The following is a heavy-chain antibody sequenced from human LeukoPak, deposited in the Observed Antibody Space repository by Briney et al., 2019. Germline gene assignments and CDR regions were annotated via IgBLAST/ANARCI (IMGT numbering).Heavy chain of an antibody. V-gene: IGHV3-21*01. CDR2: ISSSSSYI. D-gene: IGHD3-3*01. CDR1: GFTFSSYG. CDR3: ARAGDDFWSGSPFDY. Sequence: GGSLRLSCAASGFTFSSYGMHWVRQAPGKGLEWVSSISSSSSYIYYADSVKGRFTISRDNAKNSLYLQMNSLRAEDTAVYYCARAGDDFWSGSPFDYWGQGTLVTVSS. J-gene: IGHJ4*02.